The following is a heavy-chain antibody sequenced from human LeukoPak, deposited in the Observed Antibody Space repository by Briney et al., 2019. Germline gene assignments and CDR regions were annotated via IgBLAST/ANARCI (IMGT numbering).Heavy chain of an antibody. CDR1: GGSFSGYY. D-gene: IGHD6-19*01. Sequence: SETLSLTCAVYGGSFSGYYWSWIRQPPGKWLEWIGEINHSGGTNYNPSRKSRVTISVDTSKNQFSLKLSSVTAADTAVYFCARDTTPYSSGWYDYWGQGTLVTVSS. CDR2: INHSGGT. CDR3: ARDTTPYSSGWYDY. J-gene: IGHJ4*02. V-gene: IGHV4-34*01.